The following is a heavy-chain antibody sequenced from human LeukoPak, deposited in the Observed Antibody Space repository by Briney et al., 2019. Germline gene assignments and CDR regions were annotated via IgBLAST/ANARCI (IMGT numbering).Heavy chain of an antibody. J-gene: IGHJ4*02. CDR1: GFSFSSGYF. CDR2: ISQSAGT. D-gene: IGHD3-16*01. CDR3: ARDHDVWQLPSFDY. Sequence: PSETLSLTCTVSGFSFSSGYFWTWIRQPPGKGLEWIGSISQSAGTYYNPSLKSRITMSLDSSKSQFSLKLTSVTAADTAVYYCARDHDVWQLPSFDYWGQGTLVTVSA. V-gene: IGHV4-38-2*02.